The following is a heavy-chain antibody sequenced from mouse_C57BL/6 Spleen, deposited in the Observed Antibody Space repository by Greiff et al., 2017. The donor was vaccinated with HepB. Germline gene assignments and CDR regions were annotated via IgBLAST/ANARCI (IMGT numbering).Heavy chain of an antibody. CDR1: GYTFTSYG. Sequence: QVHVKQSGAELARPGASVKLSCKASGYTFTSYGISWVKQRTGQGLEWIGEIYPRSGNTYYNEKFKGKATLTADKSSSTAYMELRSLTSEDSAVYFCARRCYYYGSSYYFDYWGQGTTLTVSS. CDR2: IYPRSGNT. CDR3: ARRCYYYGSSYYFDY. V-gene: IGHV1-81*01. D-gene: IGHD1-1*01. J-gene: IGHJ2*01.